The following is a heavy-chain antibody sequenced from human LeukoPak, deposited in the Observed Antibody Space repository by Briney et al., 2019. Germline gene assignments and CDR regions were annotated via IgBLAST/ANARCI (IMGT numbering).Heavy chain of an antibody. CDR3: ARARPRYSSSWGFDY. CDR2: IIPIFGTA. D-gene: IGHD6-6*01. Sequence: ASVKVSCKASGGTFSSYAISWVRQAPGQGLEWMGGIIPIFGTANYAQKFQGRVTITTDESTSTAYMELSSLRSEDTAVYYCARARPRYSSSWGFDYWGQGTLVTVSS. V-gene: IGHV1-69*05. J-gene: IGHJ4*02. CDR1: GGTFSSYA.